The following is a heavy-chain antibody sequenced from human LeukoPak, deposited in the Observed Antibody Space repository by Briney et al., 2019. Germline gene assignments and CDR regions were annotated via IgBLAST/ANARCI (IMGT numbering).Heavy chain of an antibody. CDR2: IYYSGST. Sequence: PSETLSLTCAVSGGSISSSSYYWGWIRQPPGKGLEWIGSIYYSGSTYYNPSLKSRVTISVDTSKNQFSLKLSSVTAADTAVYYCARVFRAVRGVIPNFDYWGQGTLVTVSS. J-gene: IGHJ4*02. V-gene: IGHV4-39*07. CDR1: GGSISSSSYY. CDR3: ARVFRAVRGVIPNFDY. D-gene: IGHD3-10*01.